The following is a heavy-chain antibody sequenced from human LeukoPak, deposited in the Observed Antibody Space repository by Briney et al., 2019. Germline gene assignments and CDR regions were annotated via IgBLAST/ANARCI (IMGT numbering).Heavy chain of an antibody. J-gene: IGHJ4*02. CDR3: AKSSYYDSSGFYREYYFDY. Sequence: GGSLRLSCAASGFTFSSYAMSWVRQAPGKGLEWVSAISGSGGSTYYADSVKGRFTISRDNSKNTLYLQMNSLRAGDTAVYYCAKSSYYDSSGFYREYYFDYWGQGTLVPVSS. CDR2: ISGSGGST. CDR1: GFTFSSYA. V-gene: IGHV3-23*01. D-gene: IGHD3-22*01.